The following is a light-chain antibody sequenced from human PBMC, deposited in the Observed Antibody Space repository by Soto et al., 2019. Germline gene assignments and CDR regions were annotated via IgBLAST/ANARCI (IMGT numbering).Light chain of an antibody. CDR2: DAS. Sequence: EIVLTQSPAILSMSPGERATLSCRASQSVSSYFAWYPQKPGQAPRLLIYDASNRATGVPARFSGSGSGTDFTLTISSLEPEEFAVYYCQQRRYWPVTFGQGTKVEIK. V-gene: IGKV3-11*01. CDR1: QSVSSY. J-gene: IGKJ1*01. CDR3: QQRRYWPVT.